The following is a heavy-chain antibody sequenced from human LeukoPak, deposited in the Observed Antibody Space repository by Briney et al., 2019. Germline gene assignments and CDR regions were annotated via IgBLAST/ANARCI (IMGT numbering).Heavy chain of an antibody. V-gene: IGHV4-61*02. CDR3: ARDFRLSGYER. J-gene: IGHJ4*02. Sequence: SSQTLSLTCTVSGGSISSGSYYWSWIRQPAGKGLEWIGRIYTSGSTNYNPSLKSRVTISVDTSKNQFSLKLSSVTAADTAVYYCARDFRLSGYERWGQGTLVTVSS. CDR1: GGSISSGSYY. D-gene: IGHD5-12*01. CDR2: IYTSGST.